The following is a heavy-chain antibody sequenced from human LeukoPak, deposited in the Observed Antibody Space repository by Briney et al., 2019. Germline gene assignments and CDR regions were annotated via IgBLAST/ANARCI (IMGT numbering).Heavy chain of an antibody. Sequence: GGSLRLSCAASGFTFSDHYMSWIRQAAGKGLEWVSYISSSGNTTYYADSVKGRFTISRDNAKNSLYLQMNSLRAEDTAVYYCAELGITMIGGVWGRGTTVTISS. V-gene: IGHV3-11*04. CDR3: AELGITMIGGV. CDR1: GFTFSDHY. D-gene: IGHD3-10*02. CDR2: ISSSGNTT. J-gene: IGHJ6*04.